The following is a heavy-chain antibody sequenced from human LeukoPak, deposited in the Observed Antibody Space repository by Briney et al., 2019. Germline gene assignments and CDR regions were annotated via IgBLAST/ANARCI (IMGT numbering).Heavy chain of an antibody. V-gene: IGHV3-7*05. CDR1: GFTFSSYW. CDR3: ASYSGSYYAAFDI. CDR2: IKQDGSEK. Sequence: GGSLRLSCAASGFTFSSYWMSWVRQAPGKGLEWVANIKQDGSEKYYVDSVKGRFTISRDNAKKSLYLQMSSLRAEDTAVYYCASYSGSYYAAFDIWGQGTMVTVSS. J-gene: IGHJ3*02. D-gene: IGHD1-26*01.